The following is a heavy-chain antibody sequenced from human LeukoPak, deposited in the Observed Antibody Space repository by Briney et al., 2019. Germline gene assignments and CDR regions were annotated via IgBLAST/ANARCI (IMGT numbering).Heavy chain of an antibody. CDR1: GGTFSSYA. J-gene: IGHJ4*02. CDR3: ASHMSVTYNFDY. Sequence: ASVKVSCKASGGTFSSYAISWVRQAPGQGLEWMRGIIPIFGTANYAQKFQGRVTITADESTSTAYMELSSLRSEDTAVYYCASHMSVTYNFDYWGQGTLVTVSS. D-gene: IGHD4-17*01. CDR2: IIPIFGTA. V-gene: IGHV1-69*01.